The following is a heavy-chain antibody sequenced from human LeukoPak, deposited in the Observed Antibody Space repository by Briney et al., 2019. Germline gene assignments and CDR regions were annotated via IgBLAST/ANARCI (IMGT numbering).Heavy chain of an antibody. J-gene: IGHJ3*02. CDR3: EGWDAVETSDI. D-gene: IGHD1-26*01. CDR2: ISSSGSTI. V-gene: IGHV3-48*03. Sequence: RTGGSLRLSCAASGFTFSSYEMNWVRQAPGKGLEWVSYISSSGSTIYYADTVRGRFTISRDSSKNTLYLQMNSLRAEDTAVYYCEGWDAVETSDIWGQGTMVTVSS. CDR1: GFTFSSYE.